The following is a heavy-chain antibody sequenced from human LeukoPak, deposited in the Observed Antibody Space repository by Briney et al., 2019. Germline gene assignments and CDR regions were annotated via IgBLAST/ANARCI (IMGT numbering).Heavy chain of an antibody. CDR3: ARDVDRTTVTTALKMRGYFDY. D-gene: IGHD4-17*01. CDR2: ISSSGSTI. Sequence: GGSLRLSCAASGFTFSDYYMSWIRQAPGKGLEWVSYISSSGSTIYYADSVKGRFTISRDNAKNSLYLQMNSLRAEDTAVYYCARDVDRTTVTTALKMRGYFDYWGQGTLVTVSS. J-gene: IGHJ4*02. CDR1: GFTFSDYY. V-gene: IGHV3-11*01.